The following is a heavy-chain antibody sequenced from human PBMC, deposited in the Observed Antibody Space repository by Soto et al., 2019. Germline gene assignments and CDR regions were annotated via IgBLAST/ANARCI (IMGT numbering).Heavy chain of an antibody. D-gene: IGHD3-22*01. Sequence: QVQLQESGPGLVKPSETLSLTCTVSGGSVSTYYWSWIRQPPGKGLERIAYIYYSGSTSYNPSLTSRVTISLDTSKNQFSLKLSSVTAADTAVYYCARTYDDSGPNSGGYGFDIWGPGTMVTVSS. CDR2: IYYSGST. CDR1: GGSVSTYY. CDR3: ARTYDDSGPNSGGYGFDI. V-gene: IGHV4-59*02. J-gene: IGHJ3*02.